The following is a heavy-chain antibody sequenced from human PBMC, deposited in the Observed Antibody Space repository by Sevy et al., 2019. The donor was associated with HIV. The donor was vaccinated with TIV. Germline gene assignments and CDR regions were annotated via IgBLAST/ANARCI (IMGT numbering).Heavy chain of an antibody. V-gene: IGHV3-48*01. D-gene: IGHD3-16*01. CDR2: ISSSSSTI. Sequence: GGSLRLSCAASGFTFSSYSMNWVRQAPGKGLKWVSYISSSSSTIYYADSVKGRFTISRDNAKNSLYLQMNSLRAEDTAVYYCARGDSTYSYNWFDPWGQGTLVTVSS. CDR3: ARGDSTYSYNWFDP. J-gene: IGHJ5*02. CDR1: GFTFSSYS.